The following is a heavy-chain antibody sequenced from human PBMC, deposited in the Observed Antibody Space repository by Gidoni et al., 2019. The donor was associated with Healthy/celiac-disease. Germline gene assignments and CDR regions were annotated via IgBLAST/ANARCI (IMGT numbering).Heavy chain of an antibody. Sequence: QVQLQESGPGLVKPSETLSLTCTVSGGSVSSGSYYWSWIRQPPGKGLEWIGYIYYRGSTNYNPSLKSRVTISVDTSKNQFSLKLSSVTAADTAVYYCARGEHVLRFLEWRWFDPWGQGTLVTVSS. CDR1: GGSVSSGSYY. D-gene: IGHD3-3*01. CDR3: ARGEHVLRFLEWRWFDP. J-gene: IGHJ5*02. V-gene: IGHV4-61*01. CDR2: IYYRGST.